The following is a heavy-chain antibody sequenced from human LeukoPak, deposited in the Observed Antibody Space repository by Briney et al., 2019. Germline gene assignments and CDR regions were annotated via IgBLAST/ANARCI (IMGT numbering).Heavy chain of an antibody. J-gene: IGHJ6*03. Sequence: GGSLRLSCAASGFTFSSYSMNWVRQAPGKGLEWVSYISSSSSTIYYADSVKGRFTISRDNAKNSLYLQMNSLRAEDTAVYYCALQGGELRTYHYYYYMDVWGKGTTVTVSS. CDR1: GFTFSSYS. V-gene: IGHV3-48*04. CDR3: ALQGGELRTYHYYYYMDV. CDR2: ISSSSSTI. D-gene: IGHD3-10*01.